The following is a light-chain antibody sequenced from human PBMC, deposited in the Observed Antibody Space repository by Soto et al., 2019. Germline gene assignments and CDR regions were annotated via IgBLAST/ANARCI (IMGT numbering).Light chain of an antibody. CDR2: AAS. J-gene: IGKJ1*01. Sequence: AIRMTQSPSSFSASTGDRVTITCRASQGISSYLAWYQQKPGKAPKLLIYAASTLQSGVPSRFSGSGSGTDFTLTISCLHSEDLANYYCQQYYSYPWAFGQGTKVEIK. V-gene: IGKV1-8*01. CDR1: QGISSY. CDR3: QQYYSYPWA.